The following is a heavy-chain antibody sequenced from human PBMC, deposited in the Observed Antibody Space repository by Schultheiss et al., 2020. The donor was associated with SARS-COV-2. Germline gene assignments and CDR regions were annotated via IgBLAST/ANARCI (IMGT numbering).Heavy chain of an antibody. D-gene: IGHD6-19*01. CDR1: GYTSTTTIHG. CDR3: ARGGGPTRTGYSSGWYDY. Sequence: ASVKVSCKASGYTSTTTIHGFIWVRQAPGHGLEWLAWISPNNGDTKYAQKLQGRVTVTADTSTSTAYMALTRLRSDDTAVYYCARGGGPTRTGYSSGWYDYWGQGTLVTVSS. V-gene: IGHV1-18*01. J-gene: IGHJ4*02. CDR2: ISPNNGDT.